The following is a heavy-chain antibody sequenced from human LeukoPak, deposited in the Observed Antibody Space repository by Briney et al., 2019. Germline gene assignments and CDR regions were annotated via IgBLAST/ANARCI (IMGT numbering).Heavy chain of an antibody. CDR3: ARDPGYSSGWYRYFDY. D-gene: IGHD6-19*01. CDR2: ISYDGSNK. Sequence: GRSPRLSCAASGFTFSSYAMHWVRQAPGKGLEWVAVISYDGSNKYYADSVKGRFTISRDNSKNTLYLQMNSLRAEDTAVYYCARDPGYSSGWYRYFDYWGQGTLVTVSS. J-gene: IGHJ4*02. V-gene: IGHV3-30-3*01. CDR1: GFTFSSYA.